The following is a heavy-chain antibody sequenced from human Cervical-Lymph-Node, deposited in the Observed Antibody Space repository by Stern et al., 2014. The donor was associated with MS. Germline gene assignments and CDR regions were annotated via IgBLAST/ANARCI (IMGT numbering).Heavy chain of an antibody. CDR1: GDTFSDHS. CDR3: ARGAYCGGDCYWGWFDS. CDR2: INPLFGAA. V-gene: IGHV1-69*06. Sequence: QMQLVQSGAEVKRPGASVTVSCKSSGDTFSDHSISWVRRAPGHGLEWVGGINPLFGAADYAQMYPGRVTIPADRSTITAYMELSSLRSEDTAMYYCARGAYCGGDCYWGWFDSWGQGTLVTVSS. J-gene: IGHJ5*01. D-gene: IGHD2-21*02.